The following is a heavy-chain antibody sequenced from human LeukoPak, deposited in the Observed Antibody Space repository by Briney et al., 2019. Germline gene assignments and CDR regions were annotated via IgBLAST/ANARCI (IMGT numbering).Heavy chain of an antibody. Sequence: SETLSLTCTVSGGSISSYYWSWIRQPAGKGLEWIGRIYTSGSTNYNPSLKSRVTMSVDTSKNQFSLKLRSVTAADTAVYYCARVQNSVVVPAAADYWGQGTLVTVSS. CDR2: IYTSGST. V-gene: IGHV4-4*07. CDR3: ARVQNSVVVPAAADY. J-gene: IGHJ4*02. D-gene: IGHD2-2*01. CDR1: GGSISSYY.